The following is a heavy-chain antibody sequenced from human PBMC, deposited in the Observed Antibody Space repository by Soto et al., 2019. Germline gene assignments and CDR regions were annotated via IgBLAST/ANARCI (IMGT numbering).Heavy chain of an antibody. Sequence: GASVKVSCKASGYTFTSYGISWVRQAPGQGLEWMGWISAYNGNTNYAQKLQGRVTMTTDTSTSTAYMELRSLRSDDTAVYYCARVIGPVGIVGATKNYYGMDVWGKGTTVTVSS. D-gene: IGHD1-26*01. J-gene: IGHJ6*04. V-gene: IGHV1-18*04. CDR3: ARVIGPVGIVGATKNYYGMDV. CDR2: ISAYNGNT. CDR1: GYTFTSYG.